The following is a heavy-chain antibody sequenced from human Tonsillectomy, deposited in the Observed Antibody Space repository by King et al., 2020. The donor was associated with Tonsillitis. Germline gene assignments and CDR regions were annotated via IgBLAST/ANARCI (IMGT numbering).Heavy chain of an antibody. J-gene: IGHJ6*02. CDR3: ARSAGSYDYGMDV. CDR2: IYSGGST. Sequence: EVQLVESGGGLVQPGGSLRLSCAASGFTVSNSYMSWVRQAPGKGLEWVSLIYSGGSTYYADSVKGRFTISRHNSKNTLYLQMNSLRVEDTAVYYCARSAGSYDYGMDVWGQGTTVTVSS. CDR1: GFTVSNSY. V-gene: IGHV3-53*04. D-gene: IGHD3-10*01.